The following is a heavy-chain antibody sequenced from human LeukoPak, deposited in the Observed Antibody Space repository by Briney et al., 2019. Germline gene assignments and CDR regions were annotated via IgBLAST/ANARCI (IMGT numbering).Heavy chain of an antibody. D-gene: IGHD4-11*01. CDR1: GGSINYYY. CDR3: ARDRYGNPVDY. CDR2: IHYSGST. Sequence: SETLSLTCTVSGGSINYYYWTWIRQPPGKGLEWIGYIHYSGSTNYNPSLKNRVTISIDMSKNQFSLKLTSVTAADTAVYYCARDRYGNPVDYWGQGTLVTVSS. V-gene: IGHV4-59*01. J-gene: IGHJ4*02.